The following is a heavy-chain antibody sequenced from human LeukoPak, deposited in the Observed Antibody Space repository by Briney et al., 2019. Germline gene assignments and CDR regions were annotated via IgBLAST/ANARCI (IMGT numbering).Heavy chain of an antibody. D-gene: IGHD5-12*01. CDR3: AKDHQEGYLNAFDI. J-gene: IGHJ3*02. CDR2: ISGSGGST. CDR1: GFTFSSYA. Sequence: QSGGSLRLSCAASGFTFSSYAMSWVRQAPGKGLEWVSAISGSGGSTYYADSVKGRFTISRDNSKNTLYLQMNSLRADDTAVYYCAKDHQEGYLNAFDIWGQGTMVAVSS. V-gene: IGHV3-23*01.